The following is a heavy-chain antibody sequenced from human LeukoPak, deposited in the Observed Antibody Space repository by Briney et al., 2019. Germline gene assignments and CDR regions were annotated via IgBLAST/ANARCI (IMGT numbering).Heavy chain of an antibody. V-gene: IGHV3-48*03. D-gene: IGHD3-10*01. CDR2: INNSGRTT. CDR1: GFTFNNYE. CDR3: ARTHMVRGVISD. Sequence: GGSLRLSCAASGFTFNNYEMNWVRQAPGKGLEWLSYINNSGRTTYYADSVKGRFTISRDNAKNSLYLQMNSLRAEDTAVYYCARTHMVRGVISDWGQGTLVTVSS. J-gene: IGHJ4*02.